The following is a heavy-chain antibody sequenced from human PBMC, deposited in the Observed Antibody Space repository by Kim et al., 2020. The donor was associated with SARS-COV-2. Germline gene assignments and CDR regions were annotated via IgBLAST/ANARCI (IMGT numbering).Heavy chain of an antibody. J-gene: IGHJ4*02. CDR1: GFTFSSYP. CDR2: ISYDGTNK. V-gene: IGHV3-30-3*01. CDR3: ARDLSTRYLWELGYFDY. Sequence: GGSLRLSCEASGFTFSSYPMHWVRQAPGKGLEWVAVISYDGTNKYYADSVKGRFTISRDNSKNTLYLQMNSLRVEDTAVYFCARDLSTRYLWELGYFDYGGRGTLVTVST. D-gene: IGHD1-7*01.